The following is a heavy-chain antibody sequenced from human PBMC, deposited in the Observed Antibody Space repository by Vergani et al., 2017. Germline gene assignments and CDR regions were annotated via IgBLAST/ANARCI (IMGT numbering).Heavy chain of an antibody. D-gene: IGHD4-11*01. Sequence: QVQLVQSGAEVKKPGASVKVSCKASGYTFTSYDMNWVRQATGQGLEWMGWINPNSGNTGYAQKFKGRITMTRDTSMSTAYMELSSIRSDDTAVYYCARVRTRERTTYDYRFDPWGQGTLVTVSS. CDR2: INPNSGNT. J-gene: IGHJ5*02. V-gene: IGHV1-8*01. CDR1: GYTFTSYD. CDR3: ARVRTRERTTYDYRFDP.